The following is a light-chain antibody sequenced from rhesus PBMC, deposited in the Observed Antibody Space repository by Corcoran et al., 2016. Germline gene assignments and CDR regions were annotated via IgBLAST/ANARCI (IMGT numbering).Light chain of an antibody. CDR3: QQYDNSPLT. CDR1: QDINKY. V-gene: IGKV1-66*01. J-gene: IGKJ4*01. Sequence: DIQMTQSPSSLSASVGDRVTITCRASQDINKYVNWYQQKPGKAPQPLIDYASRLDAGGPSRFSGSGTGKYKTRTITGLQPEDVATYYCQQYDNSPLTFGGGTTVEIK. CDR2: YAS.